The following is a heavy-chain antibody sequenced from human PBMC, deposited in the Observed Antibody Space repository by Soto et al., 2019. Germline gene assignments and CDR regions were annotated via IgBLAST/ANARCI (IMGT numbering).Heavy chain of an antibody. D-gene: IGHD3-10*01. CDR3: ARAPRGNYGYPSYFDY. CDR2: IYYSGST. J-gene: IGHJ4*02. Sequence: PSETLSLTCTVSGGSISSYYWSWIRQPPGKGLEWIGYIYYSGSTNYNPSLKSRVTISVDTSKNQFSLKLSSVTAADTAVYYCARAPRGNYGYPSYFDYCGQRTPVTVSS. V-gene: IGHV4-59*01. CDR1: GGSISSYY.